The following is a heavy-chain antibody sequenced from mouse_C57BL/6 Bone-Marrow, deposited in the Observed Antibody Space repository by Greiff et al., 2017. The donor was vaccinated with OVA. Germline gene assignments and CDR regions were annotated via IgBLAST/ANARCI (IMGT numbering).Heavy chain of an antibody. Sequence: VQLKQSGPVLVKPGASVKMSCKASGYTFTDYYMNWVKQSHGKSLEWIGVINPYNGGTSYTQKFKGKATFTVDKSSSTAYMELNSLTSEDATVYYYGRRRDGFPFAYWGQGTLVTVSA. D-gene: IGHD2-3*01. CDR2: INPYNGGT. CDR1: GYTFTDYY. J-gene: IGHJ3*01. CDR3: GRRRDGFPFAY. V-gene: IGHV1-19*01.